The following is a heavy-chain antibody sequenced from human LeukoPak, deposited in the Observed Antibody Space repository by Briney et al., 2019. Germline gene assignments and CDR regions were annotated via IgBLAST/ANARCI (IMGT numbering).Heavy chain of an antibody. D-gene: IGHD2-15*01. V-gene: IGHV1-69*04. J-gene: IGHJ6*02. CDR1: GGTFSSYA. CDR3: ARDCSGGSCYPGYYGMDV. Sequence: SVKVSCKASGGTFSSYAISWVRQAPGQGLEWMGRITPILGIANYAQKFQGRVTITADKSTSTAYMELSSLRSEDTAVYYCARDCSGGSCYPGYYGMDVWGQGTTVTVSS. CDR2: ITPILGIA.